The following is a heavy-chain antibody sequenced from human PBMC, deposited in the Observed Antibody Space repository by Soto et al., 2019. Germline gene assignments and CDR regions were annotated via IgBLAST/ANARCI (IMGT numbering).Heavy chain of an antibody. Sequence: GGPLRLSCPASGFTFSSYAMSWVRRAPGKGLEWVSAISGSGGSTYYADSVKGRFTISRDNSKNTLYLQMNSLRAEDTAVYYCAKDLLSGSHVDYWGQGTLVTVSS. CDR3: AKDLLSGSHVDY. V-gene: IGHV3-23*01. CDR2: ISGSGGST. CDR1: GFTFSSYA. D-gene: IGHD3-10*01. J-gene: IGHJ4*02.